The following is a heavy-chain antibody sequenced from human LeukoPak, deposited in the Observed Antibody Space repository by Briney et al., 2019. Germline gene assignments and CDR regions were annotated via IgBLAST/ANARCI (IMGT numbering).Heavy chain of an antibody. Sequence: GGSLRLSCAASGFTFSSYSMNWVRQAPGKGLEWVSYISSSSSTTYYADSVTGRFTISRDNAKNSLYLQMNSLRAEDTAVYYCARDQGQNYYDSSGSFDYWGQGTLVTVSS. D-gene: IGHD3-22*01. CDR1: GFTFSSYS. CDR3: ARDQGQNYYDSSGSFDY. J-gene: IGHJ4*02. CDR2: ISSSSSTT. V-gene: IGHV3-48*04.